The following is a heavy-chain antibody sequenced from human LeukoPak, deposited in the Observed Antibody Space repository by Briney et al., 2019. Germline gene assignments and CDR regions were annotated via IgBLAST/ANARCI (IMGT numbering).Heavy chain of an antibody. CDR2: IRRSATDM. CDR3: ARDYNPEGSYYLAHYYYYMDV. CDR1: GFTFSSYA. D-gene: IGHD3-10*01. J-gene: IGHJ6*03. Sequence: GGSLRLSCAASGFTFSSYAMTWVRQAPGKGLEWVSTIRRSATDMYYDNTLKGRFTISRDDAKNSLYLQMNSLRAEDTAVYYCARDYNPEGSYYLAHYYYYMDVWGKGTTVTVSS. V-gene: IGHV3-21*04.